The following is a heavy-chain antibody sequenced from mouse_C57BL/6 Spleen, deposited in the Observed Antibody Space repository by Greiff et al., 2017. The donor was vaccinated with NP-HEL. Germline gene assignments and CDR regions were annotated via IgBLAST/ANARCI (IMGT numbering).Heavy chain of an antibody. D-gene: IGHD2-3*01. V-gene: IGHV1-7*01. J-gene: IGHJ2*01. CDR3: AIIYEGYFDY. Sequence: QVHVKQSGAELAKPGASVKLSCKASGYTFTSYWMHWVKQRLGQGLEWIGYINPSSGYTKYNQKFKDKATLTADKSSSTAYMQLSSLTYEDSAVYYCAIIYEGYFDYWGQGTTLTVSA. CDR1: GYTFTSYW. CDR2: INPSSGYT.